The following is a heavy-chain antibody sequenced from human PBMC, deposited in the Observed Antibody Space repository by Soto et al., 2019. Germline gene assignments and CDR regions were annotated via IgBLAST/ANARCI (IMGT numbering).Heavy chain of an antibody. Sequence: QVQLQESGPGLVKPSQTLSLTCTVSGGSISSGGYYWSWIRQHPGKGLEWIGYIYYSGSTYYNPSLKIRVTISVDTSKNQSSLKLSSVTAADTAVYYCACRIAVAGTVDYWCQGTLVTVSS. V-gene: IGHV4-31*03. CDR3: ACRIAVAGTVDY. J-gene: IGHJ4*02. CDR1: GGSISSGGYY. D-gene: IGHD6-19*01. CDR2: IYYSGST.